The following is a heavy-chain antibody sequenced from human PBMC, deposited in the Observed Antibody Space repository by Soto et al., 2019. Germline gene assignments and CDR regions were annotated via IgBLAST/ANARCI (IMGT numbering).Heavy chain of an antibody. D-gene: IGHD6-6*01. J-gene: IGHJ4*02. CDR1: GYTFTSYG. Sequence: GASVKVSCKASGYTFTSYGISWVRQAPGQGLEWMGWISAYNGNTNYAQKLQGRVTMTTDTSTSTAYMELSSLRSEDTAVYYCASLAIAARPFPFDYWGQGTLVTVSS. V-gene: IGHV1-18*01. CDR3: ASLAIAARPFPFDY. CDR2: ISAYNGNT.